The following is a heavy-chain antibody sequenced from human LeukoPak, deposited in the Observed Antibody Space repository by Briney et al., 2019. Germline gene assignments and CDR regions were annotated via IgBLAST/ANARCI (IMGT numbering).Heavy chain of an antibody. J-gene: IGHJ4*02. CDR1: GYSFNTYW. CDR2: IYPGDSET. Sequence: GESLTISCKGSGYSFNTYWIAWVRHMPRKGPEWLGIIYPGDSETTYGPSFQGQVSISVDKSISTAFLHWSSLKASDTAMYYCAKLTRGGYEKFDFWGQGTQVTVSS. CDR3: AKLTRGGYEKFDF. D-gene: IGHD5-12*01. V-gene: IGHV5-51*01.